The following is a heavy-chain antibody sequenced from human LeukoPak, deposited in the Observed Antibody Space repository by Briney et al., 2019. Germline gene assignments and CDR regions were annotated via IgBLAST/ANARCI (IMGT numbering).Heavy chain of an antibody. CDR1: GYTFTSYG. V-gene: IGHV1-18*01. J-gene: IGHJ4*02. D-gene: IGHD6-6*01. CDR3: ARDRYSSSQPHFDY. Sequence: GASVKVSCKASGYTFTSYGISWVRQAPGQGLEWMGWISAYNGNTNYAQKLQGRVTMTTDTSTSTAYMELRSLRSDDTAVYYCARDRYSSSQPHFDYWGQGTLVTVSS. CDR2: ISAYNGNT.